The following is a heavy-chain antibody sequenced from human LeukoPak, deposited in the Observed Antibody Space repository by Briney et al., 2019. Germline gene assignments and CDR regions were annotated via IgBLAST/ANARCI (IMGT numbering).Heavy chain of an antibody. CDR3: ARGLIGHCSSTSCYLDY. D-gene: IGHD2-2*01. J-gene: IGHJ4*02. V-gene: IGHV1-18*01. Sequence: VASVKVSCKASGYTFTSYGISWVRQAPGQGLEWMGWISAYNGNTNYAQKPQGRVTMTTDTSTSTAYMELRSLRSDDTAVYYCARGLIGHCSSTSCYLDYWGQGTLVTVSS. CDR1: GYTFTSYG. CDR2: ISAYNGNT.